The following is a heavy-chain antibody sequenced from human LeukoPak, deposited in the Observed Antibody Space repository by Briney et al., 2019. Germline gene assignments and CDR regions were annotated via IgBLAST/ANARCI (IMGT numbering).Heavy chain of an antibody. CDR3: AKPHFDS. Sequence: LAGGSLRLSCAASGFTFSGYGMHWVRQAPGKGLEWVAFIRYDGDNKYYTDSVKGRFTISRDNSKNTLYLQMNSLRAEDTAVYYCAKPHFDSWGQGTLVTVSS. V-gene: IGHV3-30*02. CDR2: IRYDGDNK. CDR1: GFTFSGYG. J-gene: IGHJ4*02.